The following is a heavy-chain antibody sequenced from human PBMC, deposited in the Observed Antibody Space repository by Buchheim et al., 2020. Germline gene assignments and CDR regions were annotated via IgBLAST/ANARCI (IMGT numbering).Heavy chain of an antibody. CDR3: ARQRDTAMGVSLDY. V-gene: IGHV3-33*01. Sequence: QVQLVESGGGVVQPGRSLRLSCAASGFTFSSYGMHWVRQAPGKGLEWVAVIWYDGSNKYYADSVKSRFTISSDNSKNTLYLQMNSLRAEDTAVYYCARQRDTAMGVSLDYWGQGTL. CDR2: IWYDGSNK. J-gene: IGHJ4*02. CDR1: GFTFSSYG. D-gene: IGHD5-18*01.